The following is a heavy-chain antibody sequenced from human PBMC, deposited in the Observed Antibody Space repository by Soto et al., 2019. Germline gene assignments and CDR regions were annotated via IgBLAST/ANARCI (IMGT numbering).Heavy chain of an antibody. D-gene: IGHD1-26*01. V-gene: IGHV4-39*01. CDR2: IYYSGST. Sequence: QLQLQESGPGLVKPSETLSLTCTVSGGSISSSSYYWGWIRQPPGKGLEWIGSIYYSGSTYYNPSLTSRVTISVYTSKDQFSLKLSSVTAADTAGYSWARPQGRDAFDIWGQGTMVPVSS. CDR3: ARPQGRDAFDI. CDR1: GGSISSSSYY. J-gene: IGHJ3*02.